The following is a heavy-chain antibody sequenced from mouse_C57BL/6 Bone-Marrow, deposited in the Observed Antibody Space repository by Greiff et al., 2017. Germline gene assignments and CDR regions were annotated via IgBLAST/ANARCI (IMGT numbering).Heavy chain of an antibody. CDR1: GFTFSDYG. Sequence: EVHLVESGGGLVKPGGSLTLSCAASGFTFSDYGMHWVRQAPEKGLEWVAYISSGCSTIYSSDTVKGRFSISRDDAKSTLCLQMTSLGSEDTAMYYCARTSVVGDAMDYWGQGAS. D-gene: IGHD1-1*01. CDR3: ARTSVVGDAMDY. V-gene: IGHV5-17*01. J-gene: IGHJ4*01. CDR2: ISSGCSTI.